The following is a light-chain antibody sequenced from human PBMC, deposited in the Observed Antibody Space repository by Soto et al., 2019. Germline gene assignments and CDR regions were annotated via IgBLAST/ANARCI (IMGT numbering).Light chain of an antibody. J-gene: IGLJ2*01. CDR2: KDR. CDR3: AAWDDSLNGVV. CDR1: SSNIGNNC. Sequence: QSVLTQPPSESGTPGQRVTISCSGSSSNIGNNCIYWYQQLPGTAPTLLIYKDRQRPSGVPDRFSGSKSGTSASLAISGLRSEDEADYYCAAWDDSLNGVVFGGGTKLTVL. V-gene: IGLV1-47*01.